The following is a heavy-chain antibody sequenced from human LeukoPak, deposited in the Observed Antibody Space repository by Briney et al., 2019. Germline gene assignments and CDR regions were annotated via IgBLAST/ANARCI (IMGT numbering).Heavy chain of an antibody. V-gene: IGHV1-8*03. CDR1: GYTFTSYD. J-gene: IGHJ5*02. CDR3: ARVSMTTVTTRTYNWFDP. Sequence: GASVKVSCKASGYTFTSYDINWVRQATGQGLEWMGWMNPNSGNTGYAQKFQGRVTITRNTSISTAYMELSSLRSDDTAVYYCARVSMTTVTTRTYNWFDPWGQGTLVTVSS. CDR2: MNPNSGNT. D-gene: IGHD4-17*01.